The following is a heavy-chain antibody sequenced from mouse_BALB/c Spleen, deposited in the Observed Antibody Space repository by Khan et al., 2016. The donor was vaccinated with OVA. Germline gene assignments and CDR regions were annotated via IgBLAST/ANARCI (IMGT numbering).Heavy chain of an antibody. CDR3: TRDRIDY. CDR2: INPTSGHT. V-gene: IGHV1-7*01. J-gene: IGHJ2*01. CDR1: GYTFNTYW. Sequence: QVQLQQSGAELAKPGASVKMSCKTSGYTFNTYWMHWVKQRPGQGLEWIGYINPTSGHTDYNEKFKDKATLSADKSSSTAYMQLSSLTSEDSAVYYCTRDRIDYWGQGTTLTVSS.